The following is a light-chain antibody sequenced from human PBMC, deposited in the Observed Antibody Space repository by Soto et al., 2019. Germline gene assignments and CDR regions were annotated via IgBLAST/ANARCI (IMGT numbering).Light chain of an antibody. CDR3: QQRRNWPLIT. V-gene: IGKV3-11*01. J-gene: IGKJ5*01. CDR2: DAS. CDR1: QSVSSY. Sequence: EIVLTQSPATLSLSPGERATLSCRASQSVSSYLAWYQQKPGQAPRLLIYDASNRATGIPCRFSGSGSGTDFTLTVSSLEPEDFSVYYCQQRRNWPLITFGQGTRLEIK.